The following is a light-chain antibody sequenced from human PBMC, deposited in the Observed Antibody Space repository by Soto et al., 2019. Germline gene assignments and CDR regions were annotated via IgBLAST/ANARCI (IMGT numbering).Light chain of an antibody. J-gene: IGKJ4*01. CDR2: GAS. CDR3: QEYKDWRQIT. CDR1: QSISIK. V-gene: IGKV3-15*01. Sequence: IVMTQSLATLSVSPGEKDTLSCRASQSISIKLAWYQQKPGQAPRLLIYGASTMATGITVRFNGIGSGTEFTLTITSLQSEDFSVYYCQEYKDWRQITFGGGTKVDIK.